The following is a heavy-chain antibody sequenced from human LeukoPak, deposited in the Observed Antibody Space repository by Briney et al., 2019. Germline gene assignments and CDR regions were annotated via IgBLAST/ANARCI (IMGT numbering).Heavy chain of an antibody. CDR1: GFTVRSNY. V-gene: IGHV3-53*01. CDR2: IYSGCST. J-gene: IGHJ4*02. CDR3: ARATSWSIY. D-gene: IGHD2-2*01. Sequence: GGSLRLSCAASGFTVRSNYMSWVRQAPGKGLECVSVIYSGCSTYYADSVKGRFTISRDNSKNTLYLQMNSLRAEDTAVSYCARATSWSIYWGQGTLVTVSS.